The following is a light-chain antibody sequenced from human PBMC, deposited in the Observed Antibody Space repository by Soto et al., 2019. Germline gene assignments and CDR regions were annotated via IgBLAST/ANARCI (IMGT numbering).Light chain of an antibody. J-gene: IGKJ1*01. Sequence: EIVMTQSPATLSASPGERATLSFRASQSVRSNLAWYQQKPGQAPRLLIYGASTRATGIPARFSGSGSGTEFTLTISSLQSEDFAVYYCQQYNNWWTFGQGTKVDIK. CDR3: QQYNNWWT. CDR1: QSVRSN. CDR2: GAS. V-gene: IGKV3-15*01.